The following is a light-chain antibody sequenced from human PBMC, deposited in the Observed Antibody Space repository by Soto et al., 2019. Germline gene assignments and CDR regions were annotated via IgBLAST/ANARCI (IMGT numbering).Light chain of an antibody. CDR3: AAWDDRLNGHL. V-gene: IGLV1-44*01. CDR2: SNT. Sequence: QSVLTQTPSASGTPGQRITISCSGSSSNIGSRTVNWYQQFPGTAPKVLIYSNTQRPSGVPDRFSASKSGNTASLAISGLQSEDEADYYCAAWDDRLNGHLFGGGTKLTV. J-gene: IGLJ2*01. CDR1: SSNIGSRT.